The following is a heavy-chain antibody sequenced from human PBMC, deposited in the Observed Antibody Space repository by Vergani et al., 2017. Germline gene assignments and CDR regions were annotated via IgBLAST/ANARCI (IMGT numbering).Heavy chain of an antibody. Sequence: EVQLLESGGNLVQPGGSLRLSCAASGFTFTNFAMTWVRQAPGKGLEWVGFIRSKAYGGTTEYAASVKGRFTISRDDSKSIAYLQMNSLKTEDTAVYYCTRAVVPAAKNDYWGQGTLVTVSS. CDR3: TRAVVPAAKNDY. CDR2: IRSKAYGGTT. D-gene: IGHD2-2*01. J-gene: IGHJ4*02. V-gene: IGHV3-49*04. CDR1: GFTFTNFA.